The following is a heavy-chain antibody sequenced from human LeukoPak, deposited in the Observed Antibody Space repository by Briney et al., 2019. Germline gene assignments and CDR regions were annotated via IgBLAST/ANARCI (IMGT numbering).Heavy chain of an antibody. CDR1: GGSISSSSYY. J-gene: IGHJ5*01. V-gene: IGHV4-61*05. D-gene: IGHD6-13*01. CDR2: IYYSGST. CDR3: ATMGGSSWYWFGY. Sequence: SETLSLTCTVSGGSISSSSYYWGWIRQPPGKGLEWIGYIYYSGSTNYNPSLKSRVTISVDTSKNQFSLKLSSVTAADTAVYYCATMGGSSWYWFGYWGQGTLVTVSS.